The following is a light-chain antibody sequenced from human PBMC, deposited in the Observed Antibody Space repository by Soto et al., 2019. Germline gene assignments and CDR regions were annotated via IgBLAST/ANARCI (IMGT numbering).Light chain of an antibody. J-gene: IGKJ5*01. CDR3: QQRFNWVT. Sequence: EIVLTQSPATLSLSPGERATLSCRASQSVGTYLAWYQQKPGQAPSLLICDASTWATGVPARFSGSGSGTDFTLTISSLEPEGLAVYYCQQRFNWVTFGQGTRLDIK. V-gene: IGKV3-11*01. CDR2: DAS. CDR1: QSVGTY.